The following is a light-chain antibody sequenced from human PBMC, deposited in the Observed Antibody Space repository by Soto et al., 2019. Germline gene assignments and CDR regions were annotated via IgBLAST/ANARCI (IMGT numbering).Light chain of an antibody. V-gene: IGKV3-15*01. Sequence: ELVLTQSPGTLSLSPGERATLSCRASQSVSSNLVWYQQKPGQAPSLLIYGASTRVTGIPARFIVSGSGTEFTLTISSLQSEDFAVDYCQQYHNWWTFGQGTKVDIK. CDR2: GAS. J-gene: IGKJ1*01. CDR1: QSVSSN. CDR3: QQYHNWWT.